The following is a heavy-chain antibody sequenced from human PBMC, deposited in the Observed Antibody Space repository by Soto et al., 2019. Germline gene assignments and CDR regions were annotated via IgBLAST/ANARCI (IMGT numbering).Heavy chain of an antibody. CDR2: IYYSGST. CDR1: XGSISSYY. D-gene: IGHD3-9*01. V-gene: IGHV4-59*08. CDR3: ARGLEYYDILTGYLYYYYYMDV. J-gene: IGHJ6*03. Sequence: PSETLSLTCTVSXGSISSYYWSWIRQPPGKGLEWIGYIYYSGSTNYNPSLKSRVTISVDTSKNQFSLKLSSVTAADTAVYYCARGLEYYDILTGYLYYYYYMDVWGKGTTVTVSS.